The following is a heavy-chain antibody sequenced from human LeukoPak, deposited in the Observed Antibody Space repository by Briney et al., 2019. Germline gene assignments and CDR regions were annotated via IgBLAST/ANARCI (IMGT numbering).Heavy chain of an antibody. V-gene: IGHV3-48*04. D-gene: IGHD4-17*01. Sequence: GGSLRLSCAASGFTFSSYSMNWVRQAPGKGLEWVSYISSSSSTIYYADSVKGRFTISRDNAKNSLYLQMNSLRAEDTAVYYCAREDTVTTVPGVDYWGQGTLVTVSS. CDR3: AREDTVTTVPGVDY. CDR2: ISSSSSTI. CDR1: GFTFSSYS. J-gene: IGHJ4*02.